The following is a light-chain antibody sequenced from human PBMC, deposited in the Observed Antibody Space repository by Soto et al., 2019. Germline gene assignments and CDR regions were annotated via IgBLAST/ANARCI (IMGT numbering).Light chain of an antibody. J-gene: IGKJ1*01. V-gene: IGKV3-20*01. CDR2: AAS. CDR1: QSVSSSY. CDR3: QQYGSSPWT. Sequence: EILLTQSPGTLSLSPGERATLSCRASQSVSSSYLAWYQQKPGQAPRLLIYAASSRATAIPDRFSGSGSGTDFTLTISRLEPEDFAVYYCQQYGSSPWTFGQGTKVDIK.